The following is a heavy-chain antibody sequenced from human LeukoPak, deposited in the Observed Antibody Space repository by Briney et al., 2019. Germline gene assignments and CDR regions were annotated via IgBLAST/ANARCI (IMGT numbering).Heavy chain of an antibody. CDR2: IEPSDSYT. CDR1: GYSFTSYW. CDR3: ARRAGVGPNFDY. J-gene: IGHJ4*02. V-gene: IGHV5-10-1*01. D-gene: IGHD1-26*01. Sequence: GESLKISCKGSGYSFTSYWISWVRQMPGKGLEWMGRIEPSDSYTNYSPSFQGHVTISADKSISTAYLQWSSLKASDTAMYYCARRAGVGPNFDYWGQGTLVTVSS.